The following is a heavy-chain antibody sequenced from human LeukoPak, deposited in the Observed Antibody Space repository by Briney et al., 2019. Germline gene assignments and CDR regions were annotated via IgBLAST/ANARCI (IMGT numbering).Heavy chain of an antibody. V-gene: IGHV1-2*06. CDR3: ARAQLLWFGELLNPFDY. CDR1: GYTFTGYY. J-gene: IGHJ4*02. CDR2: INPNSGGT. Sequence: ASVKVSCKASGYTFTGYYMHWVRQAPGQGLEWMGRINPNSGGTNYAQKFQGRVTMTRDTSISTAYMELSRLRSDDTAVYYCARAQLLWFGELLNPFDYWGQGTLVTVSS. D-gene: IGHD3-10*01.